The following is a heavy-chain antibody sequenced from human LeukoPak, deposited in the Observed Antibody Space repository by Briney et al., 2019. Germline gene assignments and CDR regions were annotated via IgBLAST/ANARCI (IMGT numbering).Heavy chain of an antibody. V-gene: IGHV4-30-4*01. J-gene: IGHJ6*02. Sequence: SETLSLTCTVSGGSISSGDYYWSWIRQPPGKGLEWIGYIYYSGSTYYNPSLKSRVTISVDTSKNQFPLKLSSVTAADTAVYYCARSGFDGMDVWGQGTTVTVSS. CDR3: ARSGFDGMDV. D-gene: IGHD3-10*01. CDR2: IYYSGST. CDR1: GGSISSGDYY.